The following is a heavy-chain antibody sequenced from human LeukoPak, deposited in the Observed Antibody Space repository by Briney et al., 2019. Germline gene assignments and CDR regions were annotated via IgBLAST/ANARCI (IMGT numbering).Heavy chain of an antibody. D-gene: IGHD2-2*02. J-gene: IGHJ5*02. CDR1: GYSISSGYY. CDR2: IYHSGST. CDR3: ARGYCSSTSCYIPYNWFDP. Sequence: KPSETLSLTCAVSGYSISSGYYWGWIRQPPGKGLEWVASIYHSGSTYFNPSLKSRVTISIDTSKNQFSLKLSSVTAAGTAVYYCARGYCSSTSCYIPYNWFDPWGHGTLVTVSS. V-gene: IGHV4-38-2*01.